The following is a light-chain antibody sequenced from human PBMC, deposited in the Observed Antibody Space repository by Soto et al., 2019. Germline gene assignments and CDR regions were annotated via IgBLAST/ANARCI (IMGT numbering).Light chain of an antibody. Sequence: EIVLTQSPGTLSLSPGERATLSCRASQSVNSNYLVWYQQNPGQAPRLLIYGSSIRATGIPDRFSGSGSRTEFTLTISSLQFEDFAVYYCQQYNNWPRTFGQGTKVDIK. CDR2: GSS. CDR3: QQYNNWPRT. V-gene: IGKV3D-15*01. J-gene: IGKJ1*01. CDR1: QSVNSN.